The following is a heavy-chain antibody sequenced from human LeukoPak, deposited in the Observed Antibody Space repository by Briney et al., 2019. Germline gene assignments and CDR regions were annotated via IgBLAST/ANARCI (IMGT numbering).Heavy chain of an antibody. J-gene: IGHJ5*02. CDR3: AREPLTGFGVVIIGAWFDP. CDR2: ISAYNGNT. D-gene: IGHD3-3*01. CDR1: GYTFSSYG. Sequence: ASVHVSCKASGYTFSSYGISWVRQAPGQGLEWMGWISAYNGNTNYAQTFQGRVTMTTDTSMSTAYMELRSLRSDDTAVYYCAREPLTGFGVVIIGAWFDPWGQGTLVTVSS. V-gene: IGHV1-18*01.